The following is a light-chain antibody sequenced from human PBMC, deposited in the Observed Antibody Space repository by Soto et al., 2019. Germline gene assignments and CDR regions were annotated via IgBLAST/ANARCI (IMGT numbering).Light chain of an antibody. V-gene: IGLV2-14*01. CDR2: EVF. CDR3: SSYTSIVTLA. CDR1: SNDVGRYKY. J-gene: IGLJ2*01. Sequence: QSLLTQPASMSRSPGQSITISCPGTSNDVGRYKYVSWYQQHPGKAPKLIIYEVFNRPSGVSNRFSGSESGNTASLTISGLQTDDEAYYYCSSYTSIVTLAFGGGTK.